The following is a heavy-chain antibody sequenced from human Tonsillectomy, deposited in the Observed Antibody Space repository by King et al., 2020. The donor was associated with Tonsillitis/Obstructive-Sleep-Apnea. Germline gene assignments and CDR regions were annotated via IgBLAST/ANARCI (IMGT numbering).Heavy chain of an antibody. J-gene: IGHJ4*02. CDR1: GFTFSSYG. CDR2: ISYDGSNK. D-gene: IGHD2-2*01. Sequence: VQLVESGGGVVQPGRSLRLSCAAYGFTFSSYGMHWVRQAPGKGLEWVAVISYDGSNKYYADSVKGRFTISRDNSKNTLYLQMNSLRAEDTAVYYCAKDGTSVVVVPAAITEDYWGQGTLVTVSS. CDR3: AKDGTSVVVVPAAITEDY. V-gene: IGHV3-30*18.